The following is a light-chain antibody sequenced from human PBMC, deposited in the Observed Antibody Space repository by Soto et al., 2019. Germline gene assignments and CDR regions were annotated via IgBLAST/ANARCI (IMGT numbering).Light chain of an antibody. V-gene: IGKV3-20*01. CDR3: QQCGSSPWT. CDR2: AAS. J-gene: IGKJ1*01. Sequence: DIVLTQSPGTLSLSPGERAPLSCRASQSVSSYYLAWYQQKPGQAPRLLIYAASSRATGIPDRFSGGGSGTDFTLTISRLEPEDFAVYYCQQCGSSPWTFGQGTKVEIK. CDR1: QSVSSYY.